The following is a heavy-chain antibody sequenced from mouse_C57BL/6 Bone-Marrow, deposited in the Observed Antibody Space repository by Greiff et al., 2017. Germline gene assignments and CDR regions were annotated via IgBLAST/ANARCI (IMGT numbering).Heavy chain of an antibody. CDR2: ILPGSGST. CDR1: GYTFSSYW. CDR3: ARQAIYYGSGGFAY. V-gene: IGHV1-9*01. Sequence: QVQLQQSGAELMKPGASVKISCKATGYTFSSYWIEWVKQRPGHGLEWIGEILPGSGSTNYNEKFKGKATFTADPSSNTAYMQLSSLTSEDSAVYYCARQAIYYGSGGFAYWGQGTLVTVSA. J-gene: IGHJ3*01. D-gene: IGHD2-2*01.